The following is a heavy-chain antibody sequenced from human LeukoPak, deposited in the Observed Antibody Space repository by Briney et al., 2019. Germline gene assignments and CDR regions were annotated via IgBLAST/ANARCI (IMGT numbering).Heavy chain of an antibody. Sequence: SETLSLTCTVSGYSISSGYYWGWIRQPLGKGLEWIGTIYHSGSTYYNPSLKSRVTISVDTSKNQFSLKLSSVTAADTAVYYCARVWDSSGLYYFEYWGQGTLVAVSS. D-gene: IGHD3-22*01. CDR2: IYHSGST. CDR1: GYSISSGYY. J-gene: IGHJ4*02. CDR3: ARVWDSSGLYYFEY. V-gene: IGHV4-38-2*02.